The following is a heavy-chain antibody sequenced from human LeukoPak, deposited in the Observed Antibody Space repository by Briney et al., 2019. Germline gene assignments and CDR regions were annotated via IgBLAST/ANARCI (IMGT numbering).Heavy chain of an antibody. J-gene: IGHJ4*02. CDR1: GGTFGSYA. CDR3: ANTPYYYDSSGYSYYFDY. V-gene: IGHV1-69*05. CDR2: IIPIFGTA. D-gene: IGHD3-22*01. Sequence: SSVKVSCKASGGTFGSYAISWVRQAPGQGLEWMGGIIPIFGTANYAQKFQGRVTITTDESTSTAYMELSSLRSEDTAVYYCANTPYYYDSSGYSYYFDYWGQGTLVTVSS.